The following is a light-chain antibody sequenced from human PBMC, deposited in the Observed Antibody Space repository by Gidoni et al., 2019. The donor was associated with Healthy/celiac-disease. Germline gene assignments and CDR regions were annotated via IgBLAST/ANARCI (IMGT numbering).Light chain of an antibody. CDR2: GAS. J-gene: IGKJ1*01. Sequence: EIVMPQSPATLSVSPGERATLSCRASQIVSSNLAWYQQKPGQAPRLLIYGASTRATGIPARFSGSVSGTEFTLTISSLQSEDFAVYYCQQYNNWPPWTFGQGTKVEIK. CDR1: QIVSSN. CDR3: QQYNNWPPWT. V-gene: IGKV3-15*01.